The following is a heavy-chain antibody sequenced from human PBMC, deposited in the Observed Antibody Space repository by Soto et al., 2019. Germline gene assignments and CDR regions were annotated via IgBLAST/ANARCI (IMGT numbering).Heavy chain of an antibody. CDR2: IDPEDGKT. J-gene: IGHJ4*02. D-gene: IGHD6-13*01. V-gene: IGHV1-24*01. CDR3: TTGASAGRRDF. Sequence: ASVKVSCKVSGFTFSGLSIHWVRQSPGKGLEWMGGIDPEDGKTIYAPKFQGRITMTEDSSSDTAYLEVNKLMSNDTAFYYCTTGASAGRRDFWGQGTLVSVSS. CDR1: GFTFSGLS.